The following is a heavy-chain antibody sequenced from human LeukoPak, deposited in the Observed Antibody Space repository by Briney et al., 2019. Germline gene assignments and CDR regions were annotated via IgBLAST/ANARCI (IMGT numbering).Heavy chain of an antibody. CDR2: IYTSGIT. CDR3: ARSNSGSYRELDY. CDR1: GGSINSGSYF. V-gene: IGHV4-61*02. J-gene: IGHJ4*02. D-gene: IGHD1-26*01. Sequence: SETLSLTCTVSGGSINSGSYFWSWIRRPAGKGLEWIGRIYTSGITNYNSSLMSRATISIDTSKNQFSLKLSPVTAADTAVYYCARSNSGSYRELDYWGQGALVTVSS.